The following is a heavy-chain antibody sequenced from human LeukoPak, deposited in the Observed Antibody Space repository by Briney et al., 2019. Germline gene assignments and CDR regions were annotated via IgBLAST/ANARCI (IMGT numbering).Heavy chain of an antibody. Sequence: GGSLRLSCAASGFSFSTYGMNWVRQARGKGLEWVSYISTSSSTIYYADSVKGRFTISRDNSKNTLYLQMNSLKPEDTAVYFCARDSRLKWTQYYFDFWGQGTLVSVSS. V-gene: IGHV3-48*01. J-gene: IGHJ4*02. D-gene: IGHD3/OR15-3a*01. CDR1: GFSFSTYG. CDR2: ISTSSSTI. CDR3: ARDSRLKWTQYYFDF.